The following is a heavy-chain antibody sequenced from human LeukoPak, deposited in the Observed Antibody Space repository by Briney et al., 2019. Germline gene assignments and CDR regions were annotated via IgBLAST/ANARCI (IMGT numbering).Heavy chain of an antibody. V-gene: IGHV1-18*01. CDR1: GYTFTSYG. CDR3: ARVGYFDYKGYFDY. Sequence: APVKVSCKASGYTFTSYGISWVRQAPGQGLEWMGWISAYNGNTNYAQKLQGRVTMTTDTSTSTAYMELRSLRSDDTAVYYCARVGYFDYKGYFDYWGQGTLVTVSS. CDR2: ISAYNGNT. J-gene: IGHJ4*02. D-gene: IGHD3-9*01.